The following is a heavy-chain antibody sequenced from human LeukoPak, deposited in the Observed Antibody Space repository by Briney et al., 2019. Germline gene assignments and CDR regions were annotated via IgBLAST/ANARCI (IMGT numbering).Heavy chain of an antibody. Sequence: GGSLRLSCAASGFTFTNYTMNWVRQAPRKGLEWVSIISTSGGTTYYADSVKGRFTISRDNSKNTLYPQMNSLRAEDTAVYYCAKRPRQGPFDYWAREPWSPSPQ. J-gene: IGHJ4*02. CDR1: GFTFTNYT. CDR3: AKRPRQGPFDY. D-gene: IGHD6-6*01. CDR2: ISTSGGTT. V-gene: IGHV3-23*01.